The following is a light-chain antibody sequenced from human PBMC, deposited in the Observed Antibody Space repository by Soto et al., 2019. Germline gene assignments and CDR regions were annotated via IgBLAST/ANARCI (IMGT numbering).Light chain of an antibody. CDR3: QQYGSSPYN. Sequence: EIVLTQSPGTLSLSPGESATLSCRASQSVSSSHLAWFQQKPGQAPRLLIYGPSSRATGIPDRFSGSGSGTDFTLSISRLEPEDSAVYYCQQYGSSPYNFGQGTKLEIK. J-gene: IGKJ2*01. V-gene: IGKV3-20*01. CDR2: GPS. CDR1: QSVSSSH.